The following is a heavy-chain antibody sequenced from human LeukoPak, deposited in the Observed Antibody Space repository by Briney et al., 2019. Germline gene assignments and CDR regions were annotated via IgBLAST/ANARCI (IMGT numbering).Heavy chain of an antibody. CDR2: ISAYNGNT. D-gene: IGHD3-22*01. CDR3: ARDRFRYSSGYYGFDY. Sequence: ASVKVSCKASGYTFTSYGISWVRQAPGQGLEWMGWISAYNGNTNYAQKLQGRVTMTTDTSTSTAYMELSSLRSEDTAVYYCARDRFRYSSGYYGFDYWGQGTLVTVSS. CDR1: GYTFTSYG. J-gene: IGHJ4*02. V-gene: IGHV1-18*01.